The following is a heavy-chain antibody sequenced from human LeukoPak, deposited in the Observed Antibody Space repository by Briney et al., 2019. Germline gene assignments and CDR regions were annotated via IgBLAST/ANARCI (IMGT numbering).Heavy chain of an antibody. CDR3: ARSLYYYDSSGYYFPSNFDY. D-gene: IGHD3-22*01. V-gene: IGHV1-69*01. Sequence: XXPXXDTANYAQKFRGRVTVTADESTSTAYMELSSLRSDDTAVYYCARSLYYYDSSGYYFPSNFDYWGQGTLVTVSS. CDR2: XXPXXDTA. J-gene: IGHJ4*02.